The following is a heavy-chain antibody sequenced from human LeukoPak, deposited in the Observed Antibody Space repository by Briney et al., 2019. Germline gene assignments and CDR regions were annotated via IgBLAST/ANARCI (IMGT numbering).Heavy chain of an antibody. J-gene: IGHJ2*01. Sequence: PSESLSLTCTDPRGSISGSYWSGGRQPPGKGLEWIAYIYYTGSEPNYNPSLKSRVSTSVDTSKNQFSLKLRSVTAPDTALCNFTSGAYGVYWYFDLWGRGTLVTVSS. V-gene: IGHV4-59*01. CDR3: TSGAYGVYWYFDL. D-gene: IGHD3-10*01. CDR2: IYYTGSEP. CDR1: RGSISGSY.